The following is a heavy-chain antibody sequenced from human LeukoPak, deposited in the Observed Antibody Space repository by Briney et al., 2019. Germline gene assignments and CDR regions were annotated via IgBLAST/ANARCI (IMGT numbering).Heavy chain of an antibody. CDR1: GFTFGSYW. J-gene: IGHJ4*02. CDR3: TRGGPGGTFDY. D-gene: IGHD1-14*01. V-gene: IGHV3-74*01. Sequence: PGRSLRLSCAASGFTFGSYWMHWVRQAPGKGLVWVAHIHSDGIGLSYADSVKGRFVISRDHAKNTLTLQMNSLRVEDSAVYFCTRGGPGGTFDYWGQGTLVTVSS. CDR2: IHSDGIGL.